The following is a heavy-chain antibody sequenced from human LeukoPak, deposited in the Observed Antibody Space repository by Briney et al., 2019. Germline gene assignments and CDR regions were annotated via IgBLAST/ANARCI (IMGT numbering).Heavy chain of an antibody. D-gene: IGHD4-17*01. CDR3: ARENDYGDRILGY. CDR1: GISVSSSAYY. CDR2: IYYSGST. J-gene: IGHJ4*02. Sequence: SETLSLTCTVSGISVSSSAYYWAWIRQPPGEGLEWIGHIYYSGSTYYNPSLKSRTTMSVDTSKNQFSLQLNSVTAADTAVYFCARENDYGDRILGYWGQGTLVTVSS. V-gene: IGHV4-30-4*01.